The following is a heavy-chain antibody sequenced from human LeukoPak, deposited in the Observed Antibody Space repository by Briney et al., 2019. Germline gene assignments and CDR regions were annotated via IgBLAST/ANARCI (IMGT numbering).Heavy chain of an antibody. CDR3: VRRFRD. J-gene: IGHJ4*02. Sequence: GGSLRLSCVGSGLTFSGFEMDGVRQAPGKGLEWVSYISADGTTKSYADSVKGRLTISRDHAKNSLYLQMTSLRGEDTAIYYCVRRFRDWGQGTLVTVSS. D-gene: IGHD5-24*01. CDR1: GLTFSGFE. V-gene: IGHV3-48*03. CDR2: ISADGTTK.